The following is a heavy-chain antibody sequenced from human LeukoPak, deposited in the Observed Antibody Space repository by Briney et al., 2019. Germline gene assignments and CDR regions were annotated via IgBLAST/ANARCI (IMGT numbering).Heavy chain of an antibody. Sequence: GGSLRLSCAASGLTFSDYYMSWIRQAPGKGLEWVSAISGSGGSTYYADSVKGRFTISRDNSKNTLYLQMNSLRAEDTAVYYCAKDRRAVAGTGPFDYWGQGTLVTVSS. CDR1: GLTFSDYY. CDR3: AKDRRAVAGTGPFDY. CDR2: ISGSGGST. D-gene: IGHD6-19*01. J-gene: IGHJ4*02. V-gene: IGHV3-23*01.